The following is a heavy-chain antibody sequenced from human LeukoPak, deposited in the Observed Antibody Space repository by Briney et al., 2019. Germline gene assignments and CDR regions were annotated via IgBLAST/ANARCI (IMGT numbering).Heavy chain of an antibody. Sequence: GGSLRLSCAASGFTFSTSWMTWVRQASGKGLEWVATINQDGTEEYYLDSVKGRFTISRDNAKNSLSLQMNSLRGEDTAVYYCTRGHYGIDIWGQGIMVTVSS. D-gene: IGHD3-10*01. J-gene: IGHJ3*02. CDR1: GFTFSTSW. CDR2: INQDGTEE. CDR3: TRGHYGIDI. V-gene: IGHV3-7*01.